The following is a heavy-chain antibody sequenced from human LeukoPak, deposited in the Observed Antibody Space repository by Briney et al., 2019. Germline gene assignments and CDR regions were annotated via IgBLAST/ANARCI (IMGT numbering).Heavy chain of an antibody. V-gene: IGHV4-39*01. Sequence: SETLSLTCTASGGSIFESTYYWGWIRQAPGKGLEWIGSIFYSGNSFYTPSLKSRVTIFAGTSKNQFSLKLTSVTAADTAVYYCVRQASGYYPSYFDPWGQGTLVTVSS. CDR3: VRQASGYYPSYFDP. J-gene: IGHJ5*02. CDR1: GGSIFESTYY. D-gene: IGHD3-22*01. CDR2: IFYSGNS.